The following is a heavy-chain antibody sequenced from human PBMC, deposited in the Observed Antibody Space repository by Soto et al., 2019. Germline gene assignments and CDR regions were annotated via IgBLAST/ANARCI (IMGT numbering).Heavy chain of an antibody. CDR3: ARDGLPDDFRSGGYWFDP. D-gene: IGHD3-3*01. Sequence: SEPMPLTCTVSCASIGCFDWRLIRKSAGKGLEWIGRIYATGTTDYNPSLKSRVMISVDTSKKQFSLKLRSVTAADTGVYYCARDGLPDDFRSGGYWFDPWGQGIQVTVSS. CDR1: CASIGCFD. CDR2: IYATGTT. J-gene: IGHJ5*02. V-gene: IGHV4-4*07.